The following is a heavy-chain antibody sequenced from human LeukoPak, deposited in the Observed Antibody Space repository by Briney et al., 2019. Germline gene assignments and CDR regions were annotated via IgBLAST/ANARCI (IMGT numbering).Heavy chain of an antibody. D-gene: IGHD1-14*01. Sequence: SETLSLTCSVFGDSISTTGYFWVWIRQSPGRGLEWIVSIFKNGNTFYNMSLKSRVTISVDTSKNEFYPNLASVTAADTAVYFCAGTGIRNWFDPWGQGILVTASS. CDR3: AGTGIRNWFDP. CDR2: IFKNGNT. CDR1: GDSISTTGYF. J-gene: IGHJ5*02. V-gene: IGHV4-39*01.